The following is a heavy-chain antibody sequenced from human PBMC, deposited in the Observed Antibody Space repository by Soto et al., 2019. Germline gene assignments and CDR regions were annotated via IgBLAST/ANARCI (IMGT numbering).Heavy chain of an antibody. CDR1: GYTFTYYA. CDR2: IITYNGKA. V-gene: IGHV1-18*01. J-gene: IGHJ5*02. CDR3: ARDRPRLGIAAAGNCFDP. Sequence: ASVKVSCKPSGYTFTYYAISWVRHAPGQGLEWMGRIITYNGKANYAQKLQGRVTMTADKSTSTAYMELSSLRSEDTAVYYCARDRPRLGIAAAGNCFDPWGQGTLVTVS. D-gene: IGHD6-13*01.